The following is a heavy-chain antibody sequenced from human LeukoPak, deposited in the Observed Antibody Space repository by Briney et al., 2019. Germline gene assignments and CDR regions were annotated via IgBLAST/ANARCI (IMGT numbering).Heavy chain of an antibody. CDR3: ARLNLPGIPTTGDFDY. J-gene: IGHJ4*02. CDR1: GFTFSNYW. V-gene: IGHV3-7*03. Sequence: GGSLRLSCAASGFTFSNYWMSWVRQAPGKGLEWVANIKEDGSEKYYVDSVKGRFTISRDNARNSLYLQMNSLRADDTAVYYCARLNLPGIPTTGDFDYWGQGTLVTVSS. D-gene: IGHD6-13*01. CDR2: IKEDGSEK.